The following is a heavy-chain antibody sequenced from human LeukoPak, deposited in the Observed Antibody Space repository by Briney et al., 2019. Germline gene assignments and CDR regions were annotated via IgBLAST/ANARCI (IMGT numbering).Heavy chain of an antibody. J-gene: IGHJ4*02. CDR1: GYTFTGYY. CDR2: INPNSGGT. CDR3: ARVVPMGRGVIGPIPFDY. Sequence: ASVKVSCKASGYTFTGYYIHWVRQAPGQGLEWMGWINPNSGGTNYAQNFQGRVTMTRDTSISTAYMEMSGLRSDDTAVYYCARVVPMGRGVIGPIPFDYWGQGTLVTVSS. D-gene: IGHD3-10*01. V-gene: IGHV1-2*02.